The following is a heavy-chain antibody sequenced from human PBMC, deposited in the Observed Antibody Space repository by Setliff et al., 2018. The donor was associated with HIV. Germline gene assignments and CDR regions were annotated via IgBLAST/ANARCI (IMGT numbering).Heavy chain of an antibody. Sequence: ASVKVSCKASGATFSNSALTWVRQAPGQGLEWMGGGIPLVKTVKYAQKFQGRLTITTDELMTTAYMELSRLKSEDTADYYCASGSGYCRNGDCYIGVHKNPDKYFYDYWGQGTLVTVSS. J-gene: IGHJ4*02. D-gene: IGHD2-8*01. CDR3: ASGSGYCRNGDCYIGVHKNPDKYFYDY. CDR1: GATFSNSA. V-gene: IGHV1-69*05. CDR2: GIPLVKTV.